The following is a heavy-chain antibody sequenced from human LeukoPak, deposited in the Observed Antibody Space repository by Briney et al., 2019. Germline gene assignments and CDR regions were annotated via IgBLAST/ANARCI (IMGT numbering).Heavy chain of an antibody. CDR2: INPNSGGT. D-gene: IGHD6-19*01. J-gene: IGHJ4*02. V-gene: IGHV1-2*06. Sequence: ASVKVSCKASGYTFTGYYMHWVGQAPGQGLERMGRINPNSGGTNYAQKFQGRVTMTRDTSISTAYMELSRMRSDDTAVYYCARGYSSGISQNWGQGTRVTVSS. CDR3: ARGYSSGISQN. CDR1: GYTFTGYY.